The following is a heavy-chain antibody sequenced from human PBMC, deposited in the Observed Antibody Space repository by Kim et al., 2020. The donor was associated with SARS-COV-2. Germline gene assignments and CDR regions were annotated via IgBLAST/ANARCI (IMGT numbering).Heavy chain of an antibody. Sequence: SLKSRDTISVDKSKTQFSVKLSSVTAADTAVYYCARDSGDYDSSGYPFDYWGQGTLVTVSS. J-gene: IGHJ4*02. V-gene: IGHV4-4*02. CDR3: ARDSGDYDSSGYPFDY. D-gene: IGHD3-22*01.